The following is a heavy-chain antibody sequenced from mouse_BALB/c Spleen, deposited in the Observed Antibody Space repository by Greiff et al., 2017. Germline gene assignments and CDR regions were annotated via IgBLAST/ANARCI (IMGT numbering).Heavy chain of an antibody. V-gene: IGHV5-17*02. CDR3: ARSPSSLGNYSAWFAY. CDR2: ISSGSSTI. Sequence: EVMLVESGGGLVQPGGSRKLSCAASGFTFSSFGMHWVRQAPEKGLEWVAYISSGSSTIYYADTVKGRFTISRDNPKNTLFLQMTSLRSEDTAMYYCARSPSSLGNYSAWFAYWGQGTLVTVSA. J-gene: IGHJ3*01. CDR1: GFTFSSFG. D-gene: IGHD2-1*01.